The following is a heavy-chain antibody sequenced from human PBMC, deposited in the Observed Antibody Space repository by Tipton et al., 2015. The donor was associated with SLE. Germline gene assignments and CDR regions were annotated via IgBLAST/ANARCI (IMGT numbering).Heavy chain of an antibody. V-gene: IGHV4-31*03. J-gene: IGHJ5*02. CDR3: ARNYYTSGGLNWFDP. D-gene: IGHD3-22*01. CDR1: GGSVSSGSYY. CDR2: IYYSGNT. Sequence: TLFLTCTVSGGSVSSGSYYWSWIRQPPGKGLEWIGYIYYSGNTYYNPSLKSRLSISMSTSKNQFSLNLTSVTAADTAVYYCARNYYTSGGLNWFDPWGQGTLVTVSS.